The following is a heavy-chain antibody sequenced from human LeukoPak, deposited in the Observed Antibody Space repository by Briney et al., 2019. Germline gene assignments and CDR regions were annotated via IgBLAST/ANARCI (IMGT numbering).Heavy chain of an antibody. CDR3: ARDDSVGATTSWFDP. J-gene: IGHJ5*02. V-gene: IGHV3-30*02. CDR1: GFIFSSYG. D-gene: IGHD1-26*01. CDR2: IRYDGSNK. Sequence: GGSLRLSCAASGFIFSSYGMHWVRQAPGKGLEWVAFIRYDGSNKYYADSVKGRFTISRDNSKNTLYLQMNSLRAEDTAVYYCARDDSVGATTSWFDPWGQGTLVTVSS.